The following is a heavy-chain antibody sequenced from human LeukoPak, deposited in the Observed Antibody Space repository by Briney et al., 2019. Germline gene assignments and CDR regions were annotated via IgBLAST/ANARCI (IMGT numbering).Heavy chain of an antibody. Sequence: GGSLRLSCAASGFTFSNIGMSWVRQAPGKGLKWVSSISGSGDSTYYADSVKGRFTISRDNSKNTLYLQMNSLRAEDTAVYYCAKRGASWSFDSWGQGTLVTVSS. D-gene: IGHD6-13*01. J-gene: IGHJ4*02. V-gene: IGHV3-23*01. CDR2: ISGSGDST. CDR3: AKRGASWSFDS. CDR1: GFTFSNIG.